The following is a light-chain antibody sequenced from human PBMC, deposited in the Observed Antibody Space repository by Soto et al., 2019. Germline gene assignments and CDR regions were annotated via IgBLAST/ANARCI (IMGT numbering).Light chain of an antibody. CDR3: ASWDVSRNGLYG. V-gene: IGLV1-44*01. CDR2: NDN. CDR1: SSNIGSTS. J-gene: IGLJ1*01. Sequence: QSVLTQPPSASGTPGQRVTISCSGSSSNIGSTSVNWYQQLPGTAPKLLIYNDNQWPSGVPDRFSGSRSGTSASLAISGLQSEDEADYDWASWDVSRNGLYGFGTGTQLTVL.